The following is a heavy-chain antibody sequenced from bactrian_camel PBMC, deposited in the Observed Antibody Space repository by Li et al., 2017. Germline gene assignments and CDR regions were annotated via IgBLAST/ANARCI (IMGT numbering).Heavy chain of an antibody. J-gene: IGHJ4*01. V-gene: IGHV3S25*01. CDR1: GSIYGDAC. Sequence: GGSLRLSCGASGSIYGDACVGWLRQAPGKEREAVATIYIAYRPEDQRTYYVDSVKGRFTISRDNAQATLYLQMVNLEPADTAMYYCAAEALLGQMTASQALSLLPAGVGYSGQGTQVTVSS. CDR2: IYIAYRPEDQRT. D-gene: IGHD3*01.